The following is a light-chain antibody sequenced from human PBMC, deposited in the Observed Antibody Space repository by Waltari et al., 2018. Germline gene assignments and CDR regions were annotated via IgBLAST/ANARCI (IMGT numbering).Light chain of an antibody. V-gene: IGKV4-1*01. J-gene: IGKJ3*01. Sequence: DIVMTQSPDSLAASLGERATIRCKSSQSVLYSSNNKNFLAWYQQKPGQPPKLLIYWASTRESGVPDRFSGSGSGTDFTLTISSLQAEDVAVYSCHQYYTSPFTFGPGTKVDIK. CDR1: QSVLYSSNNKNF. CDR2: WAS. CDR3: HQYYTSPFT.